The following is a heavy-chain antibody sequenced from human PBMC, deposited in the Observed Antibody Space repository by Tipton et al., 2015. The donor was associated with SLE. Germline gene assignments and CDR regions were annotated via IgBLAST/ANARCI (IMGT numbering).Heavy chain of an antibody. V-gene: IGHV3-74*01. CDR2: ITRDGVTT. J-gene: IGHJ4*02. D-gene: IGHD6-13*01. Sequence: SLRLSCAASGFIFSMHTMTWVRQAPGKGLQWVSGITRDGVTTWSADSVKGRFTISRDNAKSTLYLQMNSLRAEDTALYYCVSGGLVTSSWYDRPDYWGQGTLVTVSS. CDR3: VSGGLVTSSWYDRPDY. CDR1: GFIFSMHT.